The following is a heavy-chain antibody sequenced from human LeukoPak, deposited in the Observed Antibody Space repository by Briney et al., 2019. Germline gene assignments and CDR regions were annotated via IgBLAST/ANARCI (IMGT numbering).Heavy chain of an antibody. CDR1: GGSISSYY. V-gene: IGHV4-59*01. J-gene: IGHJ4*02. CDR2: IYYSGST. D-gene: IGHD6-19*01. Sequence: SETLSLTCTVSGGSISSYYWSWIRQPPGKGLGWIGYIYYSGSTNYNPSLKSRVTISVDTSKNQFSLKLSSVTAADTAVYYCARVGSSGWYFGGFEYWGQGTLVTVSS. CDR3: ARVGSSGWYFGGFEY.